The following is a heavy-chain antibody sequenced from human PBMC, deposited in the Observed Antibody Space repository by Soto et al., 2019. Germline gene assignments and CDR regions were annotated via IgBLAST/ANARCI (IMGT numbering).Heavy chain of an antibody. V-gene: IGHV1-69*13. J-gene: IGHJ5*02. D-gene: IGHD6-13*01. CDR1: GGTFSSYA. Sequence: SVKVSCKASGGTFSSYAISWVRQAPGQGLEWMGGIIPIFGTANYAQKFQGRVTITADESTSTAYMELSSLRSEDTAVYYCARESFRQLVEKSWWFDPWGQGTLVTVSS. CDR3: ARESFRQLVEKSWWFDP. CDR2: IIPIFGTA.